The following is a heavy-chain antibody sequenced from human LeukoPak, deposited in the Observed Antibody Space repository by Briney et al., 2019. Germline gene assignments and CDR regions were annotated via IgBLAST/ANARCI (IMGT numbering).Heavy chain of an antibody. CDR2: IYTSGST. V-gene: IGHV4-4*07. Sequence: SETLSLTCTVSGGSISSYYWSWIRQPAGKGLEWIGRIYTSGSTNYNPSLNSRVTISVDTSKNQFSLKLSSMTAADTAVYYCARGFIAVAGIYYFDYWGQGTLVTVSS. CDR3: ARGFIAVAGIYYFDY. CDR1: GGSISSYY. D-gene: IGHD6-19*01. J-gene: IGHJ4*02.